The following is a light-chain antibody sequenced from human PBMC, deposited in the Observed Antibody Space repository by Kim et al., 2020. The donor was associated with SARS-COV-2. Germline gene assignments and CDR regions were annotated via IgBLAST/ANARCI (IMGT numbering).Light chain of an antibody. V-gene: IGLV2-23*02. CDR3: CSYAGSTTSV. J-gene: IGLJ1*01. CDR2: EVS. Sequence: QSALTQPASVSGSPGQSITISCTGTSSDVGNYNLVSWYQQHPGKAPKLMIYEVSKRPSGVSNRFSGSKSGNTASLTISGLQAEDEAGYYCCSYAGSTTSVFGTGTKVTVL. CDR1: SSDVGNYNL.